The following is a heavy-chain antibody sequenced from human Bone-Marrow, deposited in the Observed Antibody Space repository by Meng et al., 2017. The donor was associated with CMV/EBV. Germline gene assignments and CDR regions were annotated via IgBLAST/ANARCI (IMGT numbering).Heavy chain of an antibody. CDR2: ISWNSGSI. D-gene: IGHD3-22*01. V-gene: IGHV3-9*01. CDR1: GFTFDDYA. Sequence: GGSLRLSCAASGFTFDDYAMHWVRQAPGKGLEWVSGISWNSGSIGYADSVKGRFTISRDNAKNSLYLQMNSLRAEDTALYYCAKDGHYYDSSGYYQGGGAFDIWGQGTMVTVSS. CDR3: AKDGHYYDSSGYYQGGGAFDI. J-gene: IGHJ3*02.